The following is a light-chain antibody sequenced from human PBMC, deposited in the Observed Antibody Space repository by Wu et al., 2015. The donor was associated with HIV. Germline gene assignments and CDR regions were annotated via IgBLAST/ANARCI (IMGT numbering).Light chain of an antibody. Sequence: DIQMTQSPSSLSASVRDRVTITCRSSQNINSYLNWYQQKPGEAPKVLIYGASSLQSGVPSRFSGSGSGTVFTLTINNLQSEDFATYYCQQSYAKTFGQGTKVEIK. V-gene: IGKV1-39*01. CDR1: QNINSY. J-gene: IGKJ1*01. CDR3: QQSYAKT. CDR2: GAS.